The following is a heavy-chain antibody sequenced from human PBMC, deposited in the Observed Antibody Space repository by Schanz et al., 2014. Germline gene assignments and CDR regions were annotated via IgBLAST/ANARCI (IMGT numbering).Heavy chain of an antibody. V-gene: IGHV3-48*01. D-gene: IGHD2-2*01. CDR1: GFTFSSYG. CDR3: AKVAPAATYLDS. J-gene: IGHJ4*02. CDR2: ISGSSSTK. Sequence: VQLVESGGGLVKPGGSLRLSCAASGFTFSSYGMHWVRQAPGKGLEWVSYISGSSSTKYYADSVKGRFTISRDNGKKSLYLQMNSLSAEDTAVYYCAKVAPAATYLDSWGLGTLVTVSS.